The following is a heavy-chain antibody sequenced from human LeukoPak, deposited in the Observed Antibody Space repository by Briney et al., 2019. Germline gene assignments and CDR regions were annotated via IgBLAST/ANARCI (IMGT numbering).Heavy chain of an antibody. CDR2: ISYDGSNK. D-gene: IGHD3-10*01. V-gene: IGHV3-30-3*01. J-gene: IGHJ4*02. Sequence: GGSLRLSCAASGFTFSSYAMQWVRQAPGKGLEWVAVISYDGSNKYYADSVKGRFTISRDNSKNTLYLQMNSLRAEDTAVYYCARDQLKGSESYYSPFDYWGQGTLVTVSS. CDR3: ARDQLKGSESYYSPFDY. CDR1: GFTFSSYA.